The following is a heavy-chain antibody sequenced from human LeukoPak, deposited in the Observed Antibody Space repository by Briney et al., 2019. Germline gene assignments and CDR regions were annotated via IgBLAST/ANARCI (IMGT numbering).Heavy chain of an antibody. J-gene: IGHJ5*02. V-gene: IGHV4-34*01. D-gene: IGHD2-2*02. CDR2: INHSGST. CDR1: GGSFSGYY. CDR3: ARGRRLGYCSSTSCHTTGMP. Sequence: SETLSLTCDVYGGSFSGYYWSWIRQPPGKGLEWIGEINHSGSTNYNPHLKSRVTISVDTSKNQFSLKLSSVTAADTAVYYCARGRRLGYCSSTSCHTTGMPWGQGTLVTVCS.